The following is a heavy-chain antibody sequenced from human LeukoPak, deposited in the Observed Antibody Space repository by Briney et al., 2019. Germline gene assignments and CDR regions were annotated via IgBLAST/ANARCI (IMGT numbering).Heavy chain of an antibody. CDR1: GYTFTSYD. CDR2: IIPVFGTA. Sequence: SVKVSCKASGYTFTSYDINWVRQATGQGLEWMGGIIPVFGTANYAQKFQGRVTITADESTSTAYMELSSLRSEDTAVYYCARAAYHSWLQLAIDYWGQGTLVTVSS. D-gene: IGHD5-24*01. V-gene: IGHV1-69*13. J-gene: IGHJ4*02. CDR3: ARAAYHSWLQLAIDY.